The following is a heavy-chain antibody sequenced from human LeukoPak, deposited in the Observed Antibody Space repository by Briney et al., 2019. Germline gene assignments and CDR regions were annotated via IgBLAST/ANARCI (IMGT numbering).Heavy chain of an antibody. V-gene: IGHV4-61*01. CDR2: IYYSGST. Sequence: SETLSLTCTVSGGSISSGSYYWSWIRQPPGNGLEWIGYIYYSGSTNYNPSLKSRVTISVDTSKNQFSLKLSSVTAADTAVYYCARSGLVGSYYWDYYYYYMDVWGKGTTVTVSS. J-gene: IGHJ6*03. CDR1: GGSISSGSYY. CDR3: ARSGLVGSYYWDYYYYYMDV. D-gene: IGHD3-10*01.